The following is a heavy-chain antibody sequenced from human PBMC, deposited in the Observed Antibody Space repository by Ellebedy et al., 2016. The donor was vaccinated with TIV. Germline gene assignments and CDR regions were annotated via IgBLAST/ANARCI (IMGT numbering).Heavy chain of an antibody. D-gene: IGHD3-9*01. V-gene: IGHV3-53*01. CDR2: IYSGGST. CDR3: ARRDDILTGYRY. Sequence: GESLKISXAASGFTVSSNYMSWVRQAPGKGLEWVSVIYSGGSTYYADSVKGRFTISRDNSKNTLYLQMNSLRAEDTAVYYCARRDDILTGYRYWGQGTLVTVSS. CDR1: GFTVSSNY. J-gene: IGHJ4*02.